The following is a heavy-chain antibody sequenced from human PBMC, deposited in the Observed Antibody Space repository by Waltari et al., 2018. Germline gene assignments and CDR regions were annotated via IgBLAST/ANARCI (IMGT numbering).Heavy chain of an antibody. CDR1: GFPFLHSH. Sequence: VNLVESGGGLVKLGGSLRLSCAPPGFPFLHSHMTWVRQSPGRGLEWVSYISHGGGSITYADSVRGRFTVSRDNDKSALYLQMDSLGAEDTAIYYCARELGNYYGSRGNFDQWGQGTLVTVSS. CDR3: ARELGNYYGSRGNFDQ. D-gene: IGHD3-10*01. J-gene: IGHJ4*02. CDR2: ISHGGGSI. V-gene: IGHV3-48*03.